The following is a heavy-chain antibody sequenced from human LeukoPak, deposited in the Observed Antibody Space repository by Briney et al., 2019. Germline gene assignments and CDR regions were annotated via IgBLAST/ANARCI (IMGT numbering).Heavy chain of an antibody. D-gene: IGHD1-26*01. Sequence: GGSLRLSCAASGFTFSTYWMAWVRQAPGKGLEWVANIKGDESARHQADSVKGRFTISRDNTQNSVYLQMSNLRGNDTAVYYCARDVVGSLDCWGQGTLVTVSS. CDR1: GFTFSTYW. J-gene: IGHJ4*02. V-gene: IGHV3-7*01. CDR2: IKGDESAR. CDR3: ARDVVGSLDC.